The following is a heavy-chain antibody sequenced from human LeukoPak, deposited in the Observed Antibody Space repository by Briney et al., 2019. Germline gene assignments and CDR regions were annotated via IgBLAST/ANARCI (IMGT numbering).Heavy chain of an antibody. J-gene: IGHJ5*02. CDR1: GGSISSSSYY. V-gene: IGHV4-39*01. CDR3: AIMFGGWFGESDP. Sequence: SETLSLTCTVSGGSISSSSYYWGWIRQPPGKGLEWIGSIYYSGSTYYNPSLKSRVTISVDTSKNQFSLKLSSVTAADTAVYYCAIMFGGWFGESDPWGQGTLVTVSS. CDR2: IYYSGST. D-gene: IGHD3-10*01.